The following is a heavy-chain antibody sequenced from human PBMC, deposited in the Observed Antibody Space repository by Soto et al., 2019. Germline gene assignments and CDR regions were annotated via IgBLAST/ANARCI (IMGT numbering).Heavy chain of an antibody. D-gene: IGHD6-19*01. V-gene: IGHV3-7*02. J-gene: IGHJ5*02. CDR3: ARHGGQWLNWFDP. CDR1: GFTFSSYW. Sequence: PGGSLRLSCAASGFTFSSYWMSWVRQAPGKGLEWVANIKQDGSEKYYVDSVKGRFTISRDNAKNSLYLQMNSLRAEDTAVYYCARHGGQWLNWFDPWGQGTPVTVSS. CDR2: IKQDGSEK.